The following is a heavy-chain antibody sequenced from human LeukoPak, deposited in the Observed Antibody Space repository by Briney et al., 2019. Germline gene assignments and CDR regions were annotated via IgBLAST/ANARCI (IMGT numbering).Heavy chain of an antibody. Sequence: GGSLRLSCAASGFTVSNKYMTWVRQAPGKGLEWVSLIYSDGRTYYADSVKGRCTISRDNSKNTLYLPMNSLRVEDTAVYFCAXXXSLSGYLDAFDIWGQGTMVTVSS. J-gene: IGHJ3*02. D-gene: IGHD3-22*01. V-gene: IGHV3-53*01. CDR1: GFTVSNKY. CDR2: IYSDGRT. CDR3: AXXXSLSGYLDAFDI.